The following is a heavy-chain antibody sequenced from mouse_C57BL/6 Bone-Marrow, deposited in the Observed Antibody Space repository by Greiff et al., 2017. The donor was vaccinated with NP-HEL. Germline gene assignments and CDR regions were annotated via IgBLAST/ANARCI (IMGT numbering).Heavy chain of an antibody. D-gene: IGHD1-1*01. V-gene: IGHV3-6*01. CDR1: GYSITSGYY. J-gene: IGHJ3*01. CDR2: ISYDGSN. Sequence: EVKLMESGPGLVKPSQSLSLTCSVTGYSITSGYYWNWIRQFPGNNLEWMGYISYDGSNNYNPSLKNRIPITRDTSKNQFFLKLNSVTTEDTATYYCARGYYTGFAYWGQGTLVTVSA. CDR3: ARGYYTGFAY.